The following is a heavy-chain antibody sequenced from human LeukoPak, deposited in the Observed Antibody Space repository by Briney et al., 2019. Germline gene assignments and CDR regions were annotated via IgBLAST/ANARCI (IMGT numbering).Heavy chain of an antibody. Sequence: GESLKISCKGSGYSFINYWIAWVRQMPGKGLECMGIIYPGNSDTIYSPSFQGQVTISADKSISTASLQWSSLKASDTAMYYCARQGGYHSSGWYGDYWGQGTLVTVSS. J-gene: IGHJ4*02. CDR3: ARQGGYHSSGWYGDY. CDR1: GYSFINYW. V-gene: IGHV5-51*01. CDR2: IYPGNSDT. D-gene: IGHD6-19*01.